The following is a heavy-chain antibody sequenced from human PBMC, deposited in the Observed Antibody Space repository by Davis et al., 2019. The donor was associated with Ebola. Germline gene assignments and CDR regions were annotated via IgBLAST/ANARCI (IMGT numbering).Heavy chain of an antibody. CDR3: AREPDSRSWTIDY. V-gene: IGHV3-49*04. CDR2: IRSKAYGGKP. Sequence: GGSLRLSCRVSGFTLGDYAINWVRQAPGKGLEWVGFIRSKAYGGKPAYAASVKGRFTISRDDSKSIAYLQINSLRLEDTAVYYCAREPDSRSWTIDYWGQGTLVTVSS. D-gene: IGHD6-13*01. CDR1: GFTLGDYA. J-gene: IGHJ4*02.